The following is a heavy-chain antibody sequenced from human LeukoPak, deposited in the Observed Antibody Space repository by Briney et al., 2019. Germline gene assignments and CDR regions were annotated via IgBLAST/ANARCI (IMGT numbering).Heavy chain of an antibody. CDR2: ISYDGSNK. J-gene: IGHJ4*02. Sequence: GGSLRLSCAASGFTFSSYGMHWVRQAPGKGLEWVAVISYDGSNKYYADSVKGRFTISRDNSKNTLYLQMNGLRAEDTAVYYCAKDPPKRVPAAPTYWGQGTLVTVSS. D-gene: IGHD2-2*01. CDR3: AKDPPKRVPAAPTY. V-gene: IGHV3-30*18. CDR1: GFTFSSYG.